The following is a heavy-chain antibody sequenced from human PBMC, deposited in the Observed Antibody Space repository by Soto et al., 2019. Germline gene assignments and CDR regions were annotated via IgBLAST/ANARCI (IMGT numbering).Heavy chain of an antibody. Sequence: GGSLRLSCAASGFTFSSYSMNWVRQAPGKGLEWVSSISSSSSYIYYADSVKGRFTISRDNAKNSLYLQMNSLRAEDTAVYYCARDQGFGELFYYYGMDVWGQGTTVTVSS. V-gene: IGHV3-21*01. CDR1: GFTFSSYS. CDR2: ISSSSSYI. J-gene: IGHJ6*02. CDR3: ARDQGFGELFYYYGMDV. D-gene: IGHD3-10*01.